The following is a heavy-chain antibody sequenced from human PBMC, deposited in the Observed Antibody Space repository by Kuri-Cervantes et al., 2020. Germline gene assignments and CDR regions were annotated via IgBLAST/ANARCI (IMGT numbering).Heavy chain of an antibody. CDR3: ANLLIVVVPAATDY. V-gene: IGHV3-72*01. CDR2: SRNKANSYAT. Sequence: GESLKISCAASGFIVSSNYMSWVRQAPGKGLEWVGRSRNKANSYATEYGASVKGRFIISRDESKNALDLQMNSLKTEDTAVYYCANLLIVVVPAATDYWGQGTLVTVSS. CDR1: GFIVSSNY. D-gene: IGHD2-2*01. J-gene: IGHJ4*02.